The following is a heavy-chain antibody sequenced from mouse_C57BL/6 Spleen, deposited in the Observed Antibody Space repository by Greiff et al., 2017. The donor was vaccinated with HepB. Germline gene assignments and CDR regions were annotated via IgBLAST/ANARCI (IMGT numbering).Heavy chain of an antibody. V-gene: IGHV1-69*01. CDR3: ARYYGSSYRYFDV. CDR2: IDPSDSYT. CDR1: GYTFTSYW. Sequence: QVQLQQSGAELVMPGASVKLSCKASGYTFTSYWMHWVKQRPGQGLEWIGEIDPSDSYTNYNQKFKGKSTLTVDKSSSTAYMQLSSLTSEDSAVYDCARYYGSSYRYFDVWGKGTTVTVSS. J-gene: IGHJ1*03. D-gene: IGHD1-1*01.